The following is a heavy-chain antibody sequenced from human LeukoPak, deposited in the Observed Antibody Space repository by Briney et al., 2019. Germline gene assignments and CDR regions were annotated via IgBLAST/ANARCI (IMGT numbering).Heavy chain of an antibody. V-gene: IGHV1-3*01. CDR2: INAGNGNT. CDR3: ARADNYCSSTSCYGPGPGQGPDY. Sequence: GASVKVSCKASGYTFTSYAMHWVRQAPGQRLEWMGWINAGNGNTKYSQKFQGRVTITRDTSASTAYMELSRLRSDDTAVYYCARADNYCSSTSCYGPGPGQGPDYWGQGTLVTVSS. D-gene: IGHD2-2*01. J-gene: IGHJ4*02. CDR1: GYTFTSYA.